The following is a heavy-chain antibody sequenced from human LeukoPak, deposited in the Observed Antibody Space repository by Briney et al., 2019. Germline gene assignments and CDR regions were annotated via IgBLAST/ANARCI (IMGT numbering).Heavy chain of an antibody. D-gene: IGHD6-13*01. CDR3: ARLQGVSSSWYKLGSSYSYFDY. CDR2: ISAYNGNT. V-gene: IGHV1-18*01. Sequence: ASVKVSCKASGYTFTSYGISWVRQAPGQGLEWMGWISAYNGNTNYAQKLQGRVTMTTDTSTSTAYMELRSLRSDDTAEYYCARLQGVSSSWYKLGSSYSYFDYWGQGTLVTASS. J-gene: IGHJ4*02. CDR1: GYTFTSYG.